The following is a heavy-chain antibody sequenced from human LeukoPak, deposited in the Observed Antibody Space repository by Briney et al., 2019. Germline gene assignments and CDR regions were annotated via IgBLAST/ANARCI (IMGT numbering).Heavy chain of an antibody. J-gene: IGHJ4*02. D-gene: IGHD3-10*01. Sequence: GGSLRLSCAASGFTFSSYGMHWARQAPGKGLEWVAVISYDGSNKYYADSVKGRFTISRDNSKNTLYLQMNSLRAEDTAVYYCAKVELRWVGTDYYFDYWGQGTLVTVSS. CDR1: GFTFSSYG. CDR3: AKVELRWVGTDYYFDY. CDR2: ISYDGSNK. V-gene: IGHV3-30*18.